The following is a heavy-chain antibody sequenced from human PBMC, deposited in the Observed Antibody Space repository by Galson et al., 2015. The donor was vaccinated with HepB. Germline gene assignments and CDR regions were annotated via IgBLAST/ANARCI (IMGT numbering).Heavy chain of an antibody. V-gene: IGHV3-30*04. CDR2: ISYDGSDK. D-gene: IGHD3-10*01. J-gene: IGHJ6*02. Sequence: SLRLSCAASGFTFSSYAMHWVRQAPGKGLEWVAAISYDGSDKYYADSVKGRFTISRDNFKSTLYLQVKSLRPEDTAVHYFAGLIVRGIIKSVYYYYGMDVWGQGTTVTVSS. CDR3: AGLIVRGIIKSVYYYYGMDV. CDR1: GFTFSSYA.